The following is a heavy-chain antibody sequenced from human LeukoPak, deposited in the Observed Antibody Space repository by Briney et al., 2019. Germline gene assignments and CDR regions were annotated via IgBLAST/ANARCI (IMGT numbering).Heavy chain of an antibody. CDR2: ISYDGSNK. Sequence: GGSLRLSCAASGFTFSSYAMHWVRQAPGKGLEWVAVISYDGSNKYYADSVKGRFSISRDNAKNSLYLQMNSPRDEDTAVYYCTRLGFNWFDPWGQGTLVTVSS. J-gene: IGHJ5*02. CDR3: TRLGFNWFDP. D-gene: IGHD7-27*01. V-gene: IGHV3-30-3*01. CDR1: GFTFSSYA.